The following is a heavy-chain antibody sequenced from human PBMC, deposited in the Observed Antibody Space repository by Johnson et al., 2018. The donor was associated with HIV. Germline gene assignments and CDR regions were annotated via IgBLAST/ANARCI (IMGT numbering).Heavy chain of an antibody. J-gene: IGHJ3*02. CDR3: AKGIAAAASGAFDI. V-gene: IGHV3-30-3*01. CDR2: ISSDGNRK. D-gene: IGHD6-13*01. Sequence: QVQLVESGGGMVQPGRSLRLSCAASGFTFSYSAFHWVRQPPGEGLEWVALISSDGNRKYYADSVKGRFTISRDNSKNTLYLQMNSLRAEDTAVYYCAKGIAAAASGAFDIWGQGTMVTVSS. CDR1: GFTFSYSA.